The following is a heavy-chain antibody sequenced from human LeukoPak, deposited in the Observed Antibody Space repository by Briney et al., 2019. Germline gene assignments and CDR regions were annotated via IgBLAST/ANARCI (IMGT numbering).Heavy chain of an antibody. J-gene: IGHJ6*02. D-gene: IGHD2-2*01. CDR3: ARGVGYCSSTSCYTYYYGMDV. CDR2: INHSGST. V-gene: IGHV4-34*01. CDR1: GGSFSGYY. Sequence: PSETLSLTCAVYGGSFSGYYWSWIRQPPGKGLEWIGKINHSGSTNYNPSLKSRVTISVDTSKNQFSLKLSSVTAADTAVYYCARGVGYCSSTSCYTYYYGMDVWGQGTTVTVSS.